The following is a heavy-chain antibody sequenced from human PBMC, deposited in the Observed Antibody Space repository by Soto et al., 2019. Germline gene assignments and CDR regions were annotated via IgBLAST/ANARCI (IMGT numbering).Heavy chain of an antibody. Sequence: SETLSLTCTVSGGSISSYYWTWIRQPPGKGLEWIGDSSGGGSTNYSPSLKSRVTISLDTSKNQFSLRLSSVTAADTAVYYCAIILSAIFDYYYYGMDVWGQGTTVTVSS. CDR3: AIILSAIFDYYYYGMDV. CDR2: SSGGGST. V-gene: IGHV4-59*01. D-gene: IGHD3-3*02. CDR1: GGSISSYY. J-gene: IGHJ6*02.